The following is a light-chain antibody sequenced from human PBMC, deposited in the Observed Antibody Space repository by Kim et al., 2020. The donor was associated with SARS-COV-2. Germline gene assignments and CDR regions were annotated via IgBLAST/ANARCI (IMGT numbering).Light chain of an antibody. CDR3: QQTYNTPYT. V-gene: IGKV1-39*01. CDR2: AAS. J-gene: IGKJ2*01. Sequence: SESVGDTVTITCRASQSINSFLNWYQQKPGKAPELLIYAASTLQTGVPSRFSGSGSGTAFTLTINSLQPEDFATYYCQQTYNTPYTFGQGTKLEI. CDR1: QSINSF.